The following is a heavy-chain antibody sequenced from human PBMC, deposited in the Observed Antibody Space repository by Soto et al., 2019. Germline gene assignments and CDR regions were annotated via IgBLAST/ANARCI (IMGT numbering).Heavy chain of an antibody. V-gene: IGHV3-7*01. CDR3: AWCDSSSCYSCAFDI. Sequence: PGGSLRLSCAAPTFIFSTYWMTWVRQAPGKGLEWVANIKRDGSETHYADSVKGRFTISRDNAKNSLYLQMNSLRVEDTAVYYWAWCDSSSCYSCAFDIWGQGTMVTVSS. D-gene: IGHD6-13*01. CDR2: IKRDGSET. CDR1: TFIFSTYW. J-gene: IGHJ3*02.